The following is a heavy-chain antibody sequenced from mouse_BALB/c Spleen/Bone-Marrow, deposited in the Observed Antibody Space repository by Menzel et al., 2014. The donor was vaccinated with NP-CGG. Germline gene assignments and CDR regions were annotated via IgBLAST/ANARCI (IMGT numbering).Heavy chain of an antibody. CDR3: AAGLDLLTTAQKHLEK. J-gene: IGHJ4*01. V-gene: IGHV5-6-2*01. D-gene: IGHD3-2*02. CDR2: ITANSGST. Sequence: SCAVSGVSLSINIMGWVRLAPGKGLEWVSSITANSGSTYYADPVMGRFIITRDNSKNTLYLQMNSLRAEDTAVYYCAAGLDLLTTAQKHLEKWGQGTLVPVS. CDR1: GVSLSINI.